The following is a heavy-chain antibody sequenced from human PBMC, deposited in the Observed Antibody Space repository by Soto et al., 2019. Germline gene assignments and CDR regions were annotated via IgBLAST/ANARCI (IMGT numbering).Heavy chain of an antibody. CDR3: CGRGGDPLQDI. CDR1: GFNFSGSA. CDR2: IRGRAKKYAT. J-gene: IGHJ4*02. V-gene: IGHV3-73*01. D-gene: IGHD4-17*01. Sequence: EVQLVESGGDWVQPGGSLKLSCTGLGFNFSGSALHWVRQPSGKGLEWVGRIRGRAKKYATSYATSVRGRFSLSRDDSKNTAFLQMNSLRDEDTGVYFCCGRGGDPLQDIWGQGTLVTVSS.